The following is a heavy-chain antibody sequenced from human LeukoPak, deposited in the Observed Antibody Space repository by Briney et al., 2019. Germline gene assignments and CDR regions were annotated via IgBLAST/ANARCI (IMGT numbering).Heavy chain of an antibody. CDR1: GGSFSGYY. D-gene: IGHD4-23*01. CDR3: ARGLGGNSDAFDI. V-gene: IGHV4-34*01. Sequence: PSETLSLTCAVYGGSFSGYYWSWIRQPPGKGLEWIGEINHSGSTNYNPSLKSRVTISVDTSKNQFSLKLSSVTAADTAVYYCARGLGGNSDAFDIWGQGTMVTVSS. CDR2: INHSGST. J-gene: IGHJ3*02.